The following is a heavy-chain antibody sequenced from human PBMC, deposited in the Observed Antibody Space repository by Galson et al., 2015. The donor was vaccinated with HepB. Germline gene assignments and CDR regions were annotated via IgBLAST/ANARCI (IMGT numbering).Heavy chain of an antibody. CDR1: GFSLSDRD. V-gene: IGHV3-72*01. D-gene: IGHD2-8*02. CDR3: ARGRYSTDYDGIDS. Sequence: SLRLSCAASGFSLSDRDMDWVRQAPGKGLEWVGRSRNKVRSYTTEYAAPVRGRFTVSRDGSKNSLYLQMNSLKTEDTAVYYCARGRYSTDYDGIDSWGQGTLVTVSS. CDR2: SRNKVRSYTT. J-gene: IGHJ4*02.